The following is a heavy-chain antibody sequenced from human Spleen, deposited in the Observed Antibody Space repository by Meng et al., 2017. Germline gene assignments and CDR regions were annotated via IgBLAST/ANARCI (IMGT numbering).Heavy chain of an antibody. CDR3: ATDRGYFGY. J-gene: IGHJ4*02. Sequence: GESLKISCAASGFTFSSYAMSWVRQAPGKGLEWVANIKQDGSEKDFVDSVKGRFTISRDNAKNSLFLQMNSLRAEDTAVYYCATDRGYFGYWGQGTLVTVSS. D-gene: IGHD3-10*01. CDR2: IKQDGSEK. CDR1: GFTFSSYA. V-gene: IGHV3-7*01.